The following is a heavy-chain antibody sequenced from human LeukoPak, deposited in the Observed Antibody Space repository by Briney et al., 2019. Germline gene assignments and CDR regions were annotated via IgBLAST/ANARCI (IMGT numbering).Heavy chain of an antibody. Sequence: GGSLRLSCAASGFTFNSFVMNWVRQAPGKGLEWVSAVSGSGLTTYYADSVKGRFTVSRDNSNNTLYLQMNSLRAEDTAVYYCARVARPPSSSWTYYFDYWGQGTLVTVSS. J-gene: IGHJ4*02. CDR1: GFTFNSFV. D-gene: IGHD6-13*01. V-gene: IGHV3-23*01. CDR2: VSGSGLTT. CDR3: ARVARPPSSSWTYYFDY.